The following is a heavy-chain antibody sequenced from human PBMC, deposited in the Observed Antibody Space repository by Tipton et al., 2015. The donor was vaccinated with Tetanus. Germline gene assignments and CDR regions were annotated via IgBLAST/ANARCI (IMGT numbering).Heavy chain of an antibody. CDR3: ARDRRFLEYYYYGMDV. Sequence: TLSLTRTVSGGSISSYYWSWIRQPAGKGLEWIGRIYTSGSTNYNPSLKSRVTMSVDTSKNQFSLKLSSVTAADTAVYYCARDRRFLEYYYYGMDVWGQGTTVTVSS. V-gene: IGHV4-4*07. D-gene: IGHD3-3*01. J-gene: IGHJ6*02. CDR2: IYTSGST. CDR1: GGSISSYY.